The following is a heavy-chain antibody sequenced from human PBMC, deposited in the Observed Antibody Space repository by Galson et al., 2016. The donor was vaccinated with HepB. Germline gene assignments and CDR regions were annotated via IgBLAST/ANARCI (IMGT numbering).Heavy chain of an antibody. CDR2: ISRRGDSR. CDR3: VQGSTAPAV. CDR1: GFTFGSYG. Sequence: SLRLSCAASGFTFGSYGMTWVRQAPGKGLECVARISRRGDSRDYADSVRGRFTISGDNSKNILYLHMNSLRAEDTALYHCVQGSTAPAVWGKGVPVTVS. J-gene: IGHJ6*03. V-gene: IGHV3-23*01. D-gene: IGHD2-2*01.